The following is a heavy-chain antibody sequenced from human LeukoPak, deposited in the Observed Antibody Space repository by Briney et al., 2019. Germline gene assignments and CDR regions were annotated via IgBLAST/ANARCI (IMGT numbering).Heavy chain of an antibody. Sequence: GGSLRLSCVVSGFTLSDYGIHWVRQAPGRGLQWVAFIPFDGSHKYYADSVEGRFTISRDNSKNTLYLQMNSLRAEDTAVYYCAREVSGYGDYWGQGTLVTASS. CDR1: GFTLSDYG. J-gene: IGHJ4*02. CDR2: IPFDGSHK. CDR3: AREVSGYGDY. D-gene: IGHD5-12*01. V-gene: IGHV3-30*02.